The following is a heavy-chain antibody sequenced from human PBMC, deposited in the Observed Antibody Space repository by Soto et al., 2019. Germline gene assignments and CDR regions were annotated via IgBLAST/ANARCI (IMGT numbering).Heavy chain of an antibody. D-gene: IGHD2-21*01. V-gene: IGHV3-53*02. CDR2: IYSGGGK. J-gene: IGHJ6*02. CDR3: ARELTTFLGGDYYYYGMDV. Sequence: EVQLVETGGGLIQPGGSLRLSCAASGFTVSSNYMSWVRQAPGKGLEWVSLIYSGGGKYFADSVKGRFTISRDNSKKTLHHQMNSRSAEATAIYSSARELTTFLGGDYYYYGMDVWGQGTTVTVSS. CDR1: GFTVSSNY.